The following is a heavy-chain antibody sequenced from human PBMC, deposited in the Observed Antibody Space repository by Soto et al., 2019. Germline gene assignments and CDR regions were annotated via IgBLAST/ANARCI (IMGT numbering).Heavy chain of an antibody. V-gene: IGHV3-48*02. CDR2: ISSSGSAM. CDR3: ARGSPRYYDSSGYSLWYFDL. CDR1: GFTLSSYS. Sequence: EVQLVESGGGLVQPGGSLRLSCAVSGFTLSSYSLNWVRQAPGKGLEWVSYISSSGSAMYFADSVKGRFTISRDNAKNSLYLQMNSLRDEDTAVYYCARGSPRYYDSSGYSLWYFDLWGRGTLVTVSS. J-gene: IGHJ2*01. D-gene: IGHD3-22*01.